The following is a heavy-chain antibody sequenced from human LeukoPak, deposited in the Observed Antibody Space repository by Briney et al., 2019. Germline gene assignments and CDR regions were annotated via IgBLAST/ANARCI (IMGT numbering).Heavy chain of an antibody. J-gene: IGHJ4*02. D-gene: IGHD4-17*01. Sequence: RSSETLSLTCTVSGGSISSYYWSWIRQPPGKGLEWIGYIYYSGSTNYNPSLKSRATISVDTSKNQFSLKLSSVTAADTAVYYCARHHYGDYVPFDYWGQGTLVTVSS. CDR2: IYYSGST. CDR3: ARHHYGDYVPFDY. CDR1: GGSISSYY. V-gene: IGHV4-59*08.